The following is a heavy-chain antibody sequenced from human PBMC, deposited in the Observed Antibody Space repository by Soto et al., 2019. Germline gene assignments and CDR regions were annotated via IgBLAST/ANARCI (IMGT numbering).Heavy chain of an antibody. CDR1: GFSLTTYGVG. CDR3: ACRFVWQPSDCSLGWFDP. V-gene: IGHV2-5*02. J-gene: IGHJ5*02. CDR2: IYWDNDK. Sequence: QITLKESGPTLVKPTQTLTLTCTFSGFSLTTYGVGVGWIRQSPGQALEWLALIYWDNDKRYSPSLQSRLTIARDTSANQVYLRMTNMDPVDTATYYCACRFVWQPSDCSLGWFDPWGQGTLVTVSS. D-gene: IGHD2-21*02.